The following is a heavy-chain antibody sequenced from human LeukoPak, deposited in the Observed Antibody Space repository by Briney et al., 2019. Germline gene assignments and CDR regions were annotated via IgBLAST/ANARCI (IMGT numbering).Heavy chain of an antibody. Sequence: ASVKVSCKVSGYTLTELSMHWVRQAPGKGLEWMGGFDPEDGETIYAQKFQGRVTMTEDTSTDTAYMELSSLRSEDTAVYYCATYDYGGERFGPWGQGTLVTVSS. D-gene: IGHD4-23*01. CDR2: FDPEDGET. V-gene: IGHV1-24*01. J-gene: IGHJ5*02. CDR1: GYTLTELS. CDR3: ATYDYGGERFGP.